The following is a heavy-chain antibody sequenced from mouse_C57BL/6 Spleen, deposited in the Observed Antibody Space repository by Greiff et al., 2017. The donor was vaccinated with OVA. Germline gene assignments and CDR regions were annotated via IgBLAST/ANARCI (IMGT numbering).Heavy chain of an antibody. Sequence: QVQLQQPGTELVKPGASVKLSCKASGYTFTSYWMHWVKQRPGQGLEWIGNINPSNGGTNYNEKFKSKATLTVDKSSSTAYMQLSSLTSEDSAVYDCASDLLSLWYFDVWGTGTTVTVSS. D-gene: IGHD2-1*01. CDR3: ASDLLSLWYFDV. V-gene: IGHV1-53*01. CDR2: INPSNGGT. CDR1: GYTFTSYW. J-gene: IGHJ1*03.